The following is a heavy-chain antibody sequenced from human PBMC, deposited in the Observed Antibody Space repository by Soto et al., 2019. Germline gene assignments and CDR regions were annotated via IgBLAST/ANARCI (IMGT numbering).Heavy chain of an antibody. CDR1: GFTFSSYG. CDR2: ISYDGSNK. CDR3: AKDREYSSGWYVGFDY. Sequence: QVQLVESGGGVVQPGRSLRLSCAASGFTFSSYGMHWVRQAPGKGLEWVADISYDGSNKYYADSVKGRFTISRDNSKNTLYLQMNSLRAEDTAVYYCAKDREYSSGWYVGFDYWGQGTLVTVSS. J-gene: IGHJ4*02. V-gene: IGHV3-30*18. D-gene: IGHD6-19*01.